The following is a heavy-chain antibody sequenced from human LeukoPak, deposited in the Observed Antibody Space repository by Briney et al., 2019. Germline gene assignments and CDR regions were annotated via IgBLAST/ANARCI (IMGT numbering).Heavy chain of an antibody. J-gene: IGHJ4*02. CDR2: IYYSGST. CDR3: ARGDYDYVWGGVDY. V-gene: IGHV4-59*12. CDR1: GGSISSYY. D-gene: IGHD3-16*01. Sequence: SETLSLTCTVSGGSISSYYWSWIRQPPGKGLEWIGYIYYSGSTNYNPSLKSRVTISVDTSKNQFSLKLSSVTAADTAVYYCARGDYDYVWGGVDYWGQGTLVTVSS.